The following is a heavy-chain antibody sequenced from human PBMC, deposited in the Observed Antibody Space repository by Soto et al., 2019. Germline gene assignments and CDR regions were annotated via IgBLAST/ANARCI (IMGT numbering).Heavy chain of an antibody. V-gene: IGHV1-2*02. CDR1: GYTFTGYD. D-gene: IGHD2-21*02. Sequence: QVQLVQSGAEGKKPGASVKVSCKASGYTFTGYDMHWVRQAPGQGLVWLVWINPNTGGTHYAQKFQGRVTITGDTSRRTAHMELSRLRSDDTDGYSCASSPGDFRYGMDVWCQWTTVTVSS. CDR3: ASSPGDFRYGMDV. CDR2: INPNTGGT. J-gene: IGHJ6*02.